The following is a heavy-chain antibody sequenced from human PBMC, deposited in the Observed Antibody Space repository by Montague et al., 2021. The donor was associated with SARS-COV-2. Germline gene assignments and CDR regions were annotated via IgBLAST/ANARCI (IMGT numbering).Heavy chain of an antibody. V-gene: IGHV3-30*18. Sequence: SLRLSCAAFGFTFNNYGIHWVRQAPGKGLEWVAVISYEGSQRFFXDSXKGRFAISRDSAQRTVFLLMNSLRVDDTAVYHCAKASEVFWLGQFARDAFDLWGQGTTVVVSS. D-gene: IGHD3-10*01. CDR2: ISYEGSQR. CDR1: GFTFNNYG. CDR3: AKASEVFWLGQFARDAFDL. J-gene: IGHJ3*01.